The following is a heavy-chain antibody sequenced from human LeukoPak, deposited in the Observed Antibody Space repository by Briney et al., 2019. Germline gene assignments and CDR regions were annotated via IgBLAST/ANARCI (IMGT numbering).Heavy chain of an antibody. D-gene: IGHD3-9*01. V-gene: IGHV3-23*01. CDR2: ISGSDDGT. CDR3: ARDIYDILNGYYID. CDR1: GFTFSTYA. J-gene: IGHJ4*02. Sequence: GGSLRLSCAASGFTFSTYAMSWVRQIPGKGLEWVSAISGSDDGTYYADSVKGRFTISRDNSRNTLYLQMNTLRAEDTAVYYCARDIYDILNGYYIDWGQGTLVTVSS.